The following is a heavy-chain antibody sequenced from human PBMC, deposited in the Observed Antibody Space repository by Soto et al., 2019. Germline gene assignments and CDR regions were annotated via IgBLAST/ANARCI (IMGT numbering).Heavy chain of an antibody. Sequence: EVQLVESGGGLVKPGGSLRLSCAASGFTFSNAWMNWVRQAPGKGLEWVGRIKSKTDGGTTDYAAHVKGRFTISRDDSKNTLYLQMNSLKSEATAVYYCIVRYPHYFDYWGQGTLVTVSS. D-gene: IGHD2-21*01. V-gene: IGHV3-15*07. CDR2: IKSKTDGGTT. CDR3: IVRYPHYFDY. J-gene: IGHJ4*02. CDR1: GFTFSNAW.